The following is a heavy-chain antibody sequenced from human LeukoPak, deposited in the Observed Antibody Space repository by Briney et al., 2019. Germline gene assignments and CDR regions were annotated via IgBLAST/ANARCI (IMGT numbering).Heavy chain of an antibody. CDR2: IYHSGST. D-gene: IGHD5-24*01. V-gene: IGHV4-30-2*01. CDR1: GGSISCGGYS. Sequence: PSETLSLTCAVSGGSISCGGYSWRWIRQPPGKGLEWIGYIYHSGSTYYNPSLKSRVTISVDRSKNQFSLKLSSVTAADTAVYYCNGRRDGYNRHLSFDYWGQGTLVTVSS. CDR3: NGRRDGYNRHLSFDY. J-gene: IGHJ4*02.